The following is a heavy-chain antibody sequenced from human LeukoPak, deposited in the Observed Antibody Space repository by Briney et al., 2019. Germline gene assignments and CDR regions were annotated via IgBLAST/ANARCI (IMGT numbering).Heavy chain of an antibody. CDR1: GDSVSSNNAA. Sequence: SQTLSLTCAISGDSVSSNNAAWNWIRQSPSSGLEWLGRTYYRSQWYNDYAVSVKSRITINRDASKNQFSVQLNSVTPDDTAVYYCARGWALDYWGQGTLVTVSS. V-gene: IGHV6-1*01. CDR3: ARGWALDY. J-gene: IGHJ4*02. D-gene: IGHD6-13*01. CDR2: TYYRSQWYN.